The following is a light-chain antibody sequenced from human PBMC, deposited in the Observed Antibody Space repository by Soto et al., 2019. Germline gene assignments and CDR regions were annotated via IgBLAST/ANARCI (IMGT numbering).Light chain of an antibody. J-gene: IGKJ5*01. CDR2: DAS. CDR1: QSVKAF. V-gene: IGKV3-11*01. CDR3: QQRSNGLGIT. Sequence: EIVLRQSPATLSLSPAERATLSSRASQSVKAFLVWYQQRPGQAPRLIIYDASHRANGIPARFSGSGSGTDFTRAISSLEPEDFALYYGQQRSNGLGITFGQGTRLEI.